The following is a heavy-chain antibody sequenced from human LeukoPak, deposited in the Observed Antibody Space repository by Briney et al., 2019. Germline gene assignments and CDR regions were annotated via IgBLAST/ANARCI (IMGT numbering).Heavy chain of an antibody. D-gene: IGHD2-2*02. J-gene: IGHJ4*02. V-gene: IGHV3-30*09. CDR1: GFTFSSYD. CDR3: ARANTPFADY. CDR2: ISYDGSNK. Sequence: GGSLRHSCAASGFTFSSYDMHWVRQAPGKGLEWVAVISYDGSNKYYADSVKGRFAISRDNSKNTVYLQMNSLRVEDTAVYYCARANTPFADYWGQGTLVTVSS.